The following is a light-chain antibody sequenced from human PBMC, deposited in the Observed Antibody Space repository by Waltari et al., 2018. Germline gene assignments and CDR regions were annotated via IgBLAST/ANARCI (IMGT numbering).Light chain of an antibody. CDR3: QSYDDSLSGYV. J-gene: IGLJ3*02. V-gene: IGLV1-40*01. CDR2: NNI. Sequence: QSVLTQPPSVSGAPGQRVTISCTGSSSNIGAGHEVHWYQQLPGRAPRLLISNNINRPSGVPDRISGSNSGTSASLVITGLQAEDEAEFYCQSYDDSLSGYVFGGGTKLTVL. CDR1: SSNIGAGHE.